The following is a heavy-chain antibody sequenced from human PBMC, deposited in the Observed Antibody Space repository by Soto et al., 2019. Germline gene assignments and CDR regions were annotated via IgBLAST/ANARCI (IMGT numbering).Heavy chain of an antibody. V-gene: IGHV3-30-3*01. D-gene: IGHD1-1*01. J-gene: IGHJ4*02. CDR3: ARDRDTGYNPYYFDL. Sequence: PGGSLRLSCAASGFTFSSLGMDWVRQAPGKGLEWVALISYDGSKKYYGDSVKGRFTISRDNSKNTLYLQMNSLRAEDTAFYYCARDRDTGYNPYYFDLWGQGTLVTVSS. CDR1: GFTFSSLG. CDR2: ISYDGSKK.